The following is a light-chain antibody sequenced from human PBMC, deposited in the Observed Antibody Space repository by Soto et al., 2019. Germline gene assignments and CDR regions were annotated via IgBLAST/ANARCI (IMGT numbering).Light chain of an antibody. V-gene: IGKV3-20*01. CDR2: GAS. CDR1: QSVSSSY. Sequence: EVVLTQSPGTLSLSPGEGATLSCRASQSVSSSYLAWYQQKAGQAPRLLIFGASSRASGIPDRFSGSGSGTDFTHTISRLEPEDFAMYYCQQYGSSPLTFGGGTKEEIK. CDR3: QQYGSSPLT. J-gene: IGKJ4*01.